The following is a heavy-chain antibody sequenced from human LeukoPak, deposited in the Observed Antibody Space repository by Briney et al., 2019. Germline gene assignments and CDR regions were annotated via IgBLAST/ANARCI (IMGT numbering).Heavy chain of an antibody. CDR1: GYTFTSYA. CDR2: INPNSGGT. V-gene: IGHV1-2*02. J-gene: IGHJ4*02. D-gene: IGHD3-16*02. CDR3: ASPTVWGSYRNYYFDY. Sequence: GASVKVSCKASGYTFTSYAMNWVRQAPGQGLEWMGWINPNSGGTNYAQKFQGRVTVTRDTSISTAYMELSRLRSDDTAVYYCASPTVWGSYRNYYFDYWGQGTLVTVSS.